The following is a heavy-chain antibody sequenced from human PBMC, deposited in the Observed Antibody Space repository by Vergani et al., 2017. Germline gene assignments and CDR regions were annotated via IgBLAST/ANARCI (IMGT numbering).Heavy chain of an antibody. D-gene: IGHD6-6*01. CDR2: INAGNGNT. CDR3: ARAPPPSIGEHYFDY. V-gene: IGHV1-3*01. CDR1: GYTFTSYA. J-gene: IGHJ4*02. Sequence: QVQLVQSGAEVKKPGASVTVSCKASGYTFTSYAMHWVRQAPGQRLEWMGWINAGNGNTKYSQKFQGRVTITRDTSASTAYMELSSLRSEDTAVYYCARAPPPSIGEHYFDYWGQGTLVTVSS.